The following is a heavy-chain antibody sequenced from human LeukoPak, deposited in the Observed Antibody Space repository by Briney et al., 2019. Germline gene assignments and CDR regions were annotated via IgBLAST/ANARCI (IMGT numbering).Heavy chain of an antibody. V-gene: IGHV3-23*01. J-gene: IGHJ4*02. CDR1: GFTFSNYA. CDR2: ISGSGSST. Sequence: PGGSLRLSCAASGFTFSNYAMSWVRQAPGKGLEWVSAISGSGSSTYYADSVKGRLTISRDKSKNTLYLQMNSLRAEDTAIYYCAKGRHYYGSGSYLDSWGQGTLVTVSS. CDR3: AKGRHYYGSGSYLDS. D-gene: IGHD3-10*01.